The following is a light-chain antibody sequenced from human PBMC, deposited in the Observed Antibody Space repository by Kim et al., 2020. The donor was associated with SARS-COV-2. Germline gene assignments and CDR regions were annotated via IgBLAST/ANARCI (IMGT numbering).Light chain of an antibody. Sequence: QSVLTQPPSASGTPGQRVTISCSGSSSNIGRYTVNWYQQLPGTAPKLLIYSNDQRPSGVPARFSASKSGTSASLAISGLQSEDEADYYCEAWDDSLSGVCGGETKLTVL. CDR3: EAWDDSLSGV. J-gene: IGLJ3*02. CDR2: SND. V-gene: IGLV1-44*01. CDR1: SSNIGRYT.